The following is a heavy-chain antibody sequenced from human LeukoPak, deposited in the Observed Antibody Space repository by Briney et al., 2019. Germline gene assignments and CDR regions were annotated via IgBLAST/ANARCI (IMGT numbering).Heavy chain of an antibody. Sequence: SETLSLTCTVSGGSISSYYWSWIRQPPGKGLEWIGYIYYSGSTNYNPSLKSRVTISVDTSKNQFSLKLSSVTAADTAVDYCARNETPYYFGWGYFDYWGRGPLVTVSS. V-gene: IGHV4-59*08. CDR2: IYYSGST. CDR3: ARNETPYYFGWGYFDY. CDR1: GGSISSYY. J-gene: IGHJ4*02. D-gene: IGHD3-10*01.